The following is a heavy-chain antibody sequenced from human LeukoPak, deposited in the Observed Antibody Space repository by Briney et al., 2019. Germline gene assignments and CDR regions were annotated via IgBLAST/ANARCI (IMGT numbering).Heavy chain of an antibody. J-gene: IGHJ4*02. Sequence: PGGSLRLSCAASGFTFSSYWMHWVRQAPGKGLVWVSRINSDGSSTSYAESVKGRFTISRDNAKNTLYLQMNSLRAEDTAVYHCARHYGGNSGFDYWGQGTLVTVSS. D-gene: IGHD4-23*01. CDR3: ARHYGGNSGFDY. CDR2: INSDGSST. CDR1: GFTFSSYW. V-gene: IGHV3-74*01.